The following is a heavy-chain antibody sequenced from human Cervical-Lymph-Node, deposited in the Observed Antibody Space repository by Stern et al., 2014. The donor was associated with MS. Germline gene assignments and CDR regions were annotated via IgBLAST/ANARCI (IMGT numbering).Heavy chain of an antibody. J-gene: IGHJ3*01. D-gene: IGHD3-10*01. CDR2: ISNRGST. Sequence: QVQLQESGPGLVKPSETLSLTCSVSGGSISTSFWSWIRQPPGKGLEWIGYISNRGSTAYNPSLKSRVTISLDTSKKQFALSLSSVTAADTALYYCARDKSGTYWAFDLWGTGTMVTVSS. CDR3: ARDKSGTYWAFDL. CDR1: GGSISTSF. V-gene: IGHV4-59*01.